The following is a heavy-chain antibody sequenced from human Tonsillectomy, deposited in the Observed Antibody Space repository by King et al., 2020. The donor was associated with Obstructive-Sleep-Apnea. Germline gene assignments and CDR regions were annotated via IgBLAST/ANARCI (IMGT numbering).Heavy chain of an antibody. V-gene: IGHV3-30-3*01. CDR2: ISYEGSSK. CDR1: GFTFSSYA. J-gene: IGHJ4*02. Sequence: VQLVESGGGVVQPGRSLRLSCAASGFTFSSYAMHWVRQAPGKGLEWVAGISYEGSSKYYADSVQGRFTISRDNSKNTLYLQMNSLRAEDTAVYYCATDKGGSYDYVWGSYRPHYFDYWGQGTLVTVSS. CDR3: ATDKGGSYDYVWGSYRPHYFDY. D-gene: IGHD3-16*02.